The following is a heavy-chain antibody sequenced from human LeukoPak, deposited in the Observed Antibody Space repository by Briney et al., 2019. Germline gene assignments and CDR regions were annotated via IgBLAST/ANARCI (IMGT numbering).Heavy chain of an antibody. J-gene: IGHJ6*04. Sequence: GGSLRLSCAASGFTFSSYWMHWVRQAPGKGLVWVSRINSDGSSTSYADSVKGRFTISRDNAKNTLYLQMNSLRAEDTAVYYCARSEGAYDILTGYHYYYYGMDVWGKGTTVTVSS. CDR2: INSDGSST. D-gene: IGHD3-9*01. CDR3: ARSEGAYDILTGYHYYYYGMDV. V-gene: IGHV3-74*01. CDR1: GFTFSSYW.